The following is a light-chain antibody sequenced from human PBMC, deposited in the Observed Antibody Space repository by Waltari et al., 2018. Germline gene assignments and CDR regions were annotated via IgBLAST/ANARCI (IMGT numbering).Light chain of an antibody. J-gene: IGKJ3*01. CDR3: QQYNNWPPEGT. CDR2: SAS. CDR1: QSVSSN. Sequence: EVVITQSPATLSLSPGQRATLSSRASQSVSSNLAWYQQKPGQAPRLLIYSASTRATGIPARFSGSGSGTEFTLTISSLQSEDFAVYYCQQYNNWPPEGTFGPGTKVDLK. V-gene: IGKV3-15*01.